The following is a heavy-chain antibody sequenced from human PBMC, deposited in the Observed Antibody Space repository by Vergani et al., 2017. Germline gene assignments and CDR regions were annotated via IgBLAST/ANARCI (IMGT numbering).Heavy chain of an antibody. D-gene: IGHD2-21*01. V-gene: IGHV3-30-3*01. J-gene: IGHJ6*03. Sequence: QVQLVASGGGVVQPGRSLRLSCAASGFTFSSFVLHWVRPAPGKGLEWVAVISYDGSNKYYADSVKGRFTISRDNSKNTLYLQMNSLRAEDTAVYYCARVQCGGDCYYYYMDVWGKGTTVTVSS. CDR2: ISYDGSNK. CDR3: ARVQCGGDCYYYYMDV. CDR1: GFTFSSFV.